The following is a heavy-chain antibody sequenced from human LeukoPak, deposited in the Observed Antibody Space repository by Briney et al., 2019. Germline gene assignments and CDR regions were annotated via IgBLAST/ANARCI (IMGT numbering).Heavy chain of an antibody. CDR1: GFTFSSYG. D-gene: IGHD5-18*01. V-gene: IGHV3-30*02. Sequence: GGSLRLSCAASGFTFSSYGMHWVHQAPGKGLEWVAFIRYDGSNKYYADSVKGRFTISRDNSKNTLYLQMNSLRAEDTAVYYCAKDRGCGYSYGYADYWGQGTLVTVSS. J-gene: IGHJ4*02. CDR3: AKDRGCGYSYGYADY. CDR2: IRYDGSNK.